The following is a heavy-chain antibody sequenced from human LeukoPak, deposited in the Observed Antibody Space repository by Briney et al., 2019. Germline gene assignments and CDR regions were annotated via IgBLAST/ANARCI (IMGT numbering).Heavy chain of an antibody. CDR1: GFTFGDYA. Sequence: GRSLRLSCTASGFTFGDYAMSWVRQAPGKGLEWVGFIRNKANGGTTEYAASVQGSITISRDDSKSIAYLQINSMKTEDTAVDYCTRDLQALLGFWEFTNWFDPWGKGTLVTVSS. D-gene: IGHD3-10*01. J-gene: IGHJ5*02. CDR3: TRDLQALLGFWEFTNWFDP. V-gene: IGHV3-49*04. CDR2: IRNKANGGTT.